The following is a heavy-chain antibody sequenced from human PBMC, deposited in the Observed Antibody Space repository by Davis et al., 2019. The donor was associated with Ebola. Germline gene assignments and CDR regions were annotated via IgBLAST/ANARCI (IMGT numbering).Heavy chain of an antibody. V-gene: IGHV6-1*01. CDR3: ARGWLRTGLDI. CDR2: TYYSSKWYN. CDR1: GDSVSTAG. Sequence: HSQTLSLTCDISGDSVSTAGWNWIRPSPSRGLEWLGRTYYSSKWYNHYASSVKSRTTINPDTSKNQFSLQLNSVTPEDTAVYYCARGWLRTGLDIWGQGTMVIVSS. D-gene: IGHD5-24*01. J-gene: IGHJ3*02.